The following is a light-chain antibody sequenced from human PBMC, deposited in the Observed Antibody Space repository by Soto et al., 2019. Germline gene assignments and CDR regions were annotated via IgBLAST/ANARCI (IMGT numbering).Light chain of an antibody. CDR2: DAS. V-gene: IGKV1-5*01. J-gene: IGKJ3*01. CDR3: QQYDTFPFT. CDR1: QSISSW. Sequence: DIRMTQSPSTLSASVGDRVTITCRASQSISSWLAWYQQKPGKAPKLLIYDASSLESGVPSRFSGSGSGTEFTLTISSLQPGDFASYYCQQYDTFPFTFGPGTKVDIK.